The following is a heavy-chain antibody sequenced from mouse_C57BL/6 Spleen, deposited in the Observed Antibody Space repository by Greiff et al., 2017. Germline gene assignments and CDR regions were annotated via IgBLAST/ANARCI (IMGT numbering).Heavy chain of an antibody. CDR2: IDPETGGT. CDR1: GYTFTDYE. Sequence: LVESGAELVRPGASVTLSCKASGYTFTDYEMHWVKQTPVHGLEWIGAIDPETGGTAYNQKFKGKAILTADKSSSTAYMELRSLTSEDSAVYYCTREGIYDGYYKGFAYWGQGTLVTVSA. J-gene: IGHJ3*01. D-gene: IGHD2-3*01. CDR3: TREGIYDGYYKGFAY. V-gene: IGHV1-15*01.